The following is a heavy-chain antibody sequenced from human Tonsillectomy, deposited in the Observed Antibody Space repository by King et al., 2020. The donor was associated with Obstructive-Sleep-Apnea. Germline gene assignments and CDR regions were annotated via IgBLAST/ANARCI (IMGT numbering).Heavy chain of an antibody. CDR2: IYYSWGT. V-gene: IGHV4-59*08. CDR3: ARSGSGMDV. J-gene: IGHJ6*02. CDR1: GGSISSYY. Sequence: MQLQESGPGLVKPSETLSLTCTVSGGSISSYYWSWIRQPPGKGLEWIGYIYYSWGTNYNPSLKSRVTISVDTSKNQFSLKQSSVTAADTAVYYCARSGSGMDVWGQGTTVTVSS. D-gene: IGHD1-26*01.